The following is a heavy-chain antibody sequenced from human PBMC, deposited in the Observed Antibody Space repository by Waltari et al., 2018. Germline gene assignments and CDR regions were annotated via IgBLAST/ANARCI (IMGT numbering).Heavy chain of an antibody. Sequence: QVQLVQSGAEVKKPGASVKVSCKASGYTFTSYDINWVRQATGQGLEWMGWMNPNSGNTGYAQKFQGRVTMTRNTSISTAYMELSSLRSEDTAVYYCARGFMVRGVITYYFDYWGQGTLVTVSS. CDR2: MNPNSGNT. D-gene: IGHD3-10*01. V-gene: IGHV1-8*02. CDR1: GYTFTSYD. CDR3: ARGFMVRGVITYYFDY. J-gene: IGHJ4*02.